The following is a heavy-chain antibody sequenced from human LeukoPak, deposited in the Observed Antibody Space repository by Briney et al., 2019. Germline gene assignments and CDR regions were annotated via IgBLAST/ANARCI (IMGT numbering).Heavy chain of an antibody. D-gene: IGHD2-2*01. Sequence: GESLKISCKASGYSFSTYWIAWVRQMPGKGLEWMGIIFPGDSDTRYSPSFQGQVTISADKFINTAYLQWRSLKASDTAMYYCARSGVPGAMTWFDPWGQGTLVTVSS. V-gene: IGHV5-51*01. J-gene: IGHJ5*02. CDR1: GYSFSTYW. CDR3: ARSGVPGAMTWFDP. CDR2: IFPGDSDT.